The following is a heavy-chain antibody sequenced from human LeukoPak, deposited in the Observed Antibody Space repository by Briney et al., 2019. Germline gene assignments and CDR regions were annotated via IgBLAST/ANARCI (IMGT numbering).Heavy chain of an antibody. D-gene: IGHD3-10*01. Sequence: GGSLRLSCAASGFTVSSDYMTWVRQAPGKGLEWVAVVYSGGNTYYADCVKGRFTISRDNSKNTLYVQMDSLRPEDTAVYYCARDPGLPNGMDVWGQGTTVTVS. CDR2: VYSGGNT. CDR1: GFTVSSDY. CDR3: ARDPGLPNGMDV. V-gene: IGHV3-66*02. J-gene: IGHJ6*02.